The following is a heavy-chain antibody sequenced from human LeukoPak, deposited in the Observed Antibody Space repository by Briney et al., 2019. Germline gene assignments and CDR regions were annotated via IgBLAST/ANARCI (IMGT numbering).Heavy chain of an antibody. CDR2: IYYSGST. V-gene: IGHV4-39*07. CDR3: AREPYGDYRESFDY. J-gene: IGHJ4*02. Sequence: PSETLSLTCTVSGGSISSSSYYWGWIRQPPGKGLEWIGSIYYSGSTYYNPSLKSRVTMSVDTSKNQFSLKLSSVTAADTAVYYCAREPYGDYRESFDYWGQGTLVTVSS. D-gene: IGHD4-17*01. CDR1: GGSISSSSYY.